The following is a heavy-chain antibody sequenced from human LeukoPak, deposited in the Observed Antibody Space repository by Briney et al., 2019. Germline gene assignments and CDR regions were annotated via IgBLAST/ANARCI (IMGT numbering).Heavy chain of an antibody. J-gene: IGHJ4*02. CDR3: AKHLAGYSSGFDY. CDR2: ISGRGGST. D-gene: IGHD6-19*01. CDR1: GFTFSSYA. V-gene: IGHV3-23*01. Sequence: GGSLRLSCAASGFTFSSYAMSWVRQAPGKGLEWVSAISGRGGSTYYADSVKGRFTISRDNSKNTLYLQMNSLRAEDTAVYYCAKHLAGYSSGFDYWGQGTLVTVSS.